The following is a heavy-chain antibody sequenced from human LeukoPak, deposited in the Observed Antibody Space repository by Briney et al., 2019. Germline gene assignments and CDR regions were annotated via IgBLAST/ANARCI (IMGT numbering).Heavy chain of an antibody. CDR3: ARTRTGNDYGGKEPDY. CDR1: GYTLTELP. Sequence: ASVTVSCKVSGYTLTELPIHWVRQAPGKGLEWMGGFDPDDGETVYAQMFQGRVTMTEDTSSDTASMELSSLRSEDTAVYYCARTRTGNDYGGKEPDYWGQGTLVTVSS. J-gene: IGHJ4*02. D-gene: IGHD4-23*01. CDR2: FDPDDGET. V-gene: IGHV1-24*01.